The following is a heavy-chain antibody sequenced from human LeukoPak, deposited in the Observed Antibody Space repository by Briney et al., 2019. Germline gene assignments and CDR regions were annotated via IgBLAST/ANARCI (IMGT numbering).Heavy chain of an antibody. CDR3: ASHYYGSGPFDY. V-gene: IGHV4-61*05. D-gene: IGHD3-10*01. Sequence: SETLSLTCTVSGGSISSSSYYWSWIRQPPGKGLEWIGYIYYSGSTNYNPSLKSRVTISVDTSKNQFSLKLSSVTAADTAVYYCASHYYGSGPFDYWGQGTLVTVSS. CDR2: IYYSGST. CDR1: GGSISSSSYY. J-gene: IGHJ4*02.